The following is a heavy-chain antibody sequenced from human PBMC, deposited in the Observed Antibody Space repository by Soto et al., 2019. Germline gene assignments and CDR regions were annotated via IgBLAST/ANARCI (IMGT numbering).Heavy chain of an antibody. V-gene: IGHV4-30-4*01. D-gene: IGHD4-17*01. CDR1: GGSISSGDYY. CDR3: ARGDYGDFDDAFDI. CDR2: IYYSGST. Sequence: LSLTCTVSGGSISSGDYYWSWIRQPPGKGLEWIGYIYYSGSTYYNPSLKSRVTISVDTSKNQFSLKLSSVTAADTAVYYCARGDYGDFDDAFDIWGQGTMVTVSS. J-gene: IGHJ3*02.